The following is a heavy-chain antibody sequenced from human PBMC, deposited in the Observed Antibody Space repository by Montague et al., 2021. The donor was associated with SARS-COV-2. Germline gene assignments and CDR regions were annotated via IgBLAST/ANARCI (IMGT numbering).Heavy chain of an antibody. Sequence: PALVKPTQTLTLTCTFSGFSLIGDGVGVGWIRQPPGKALEWLALIFWNDDKRYNSSLKNRLTVTKDTSKNQVVLTMTNMDPLDTGTYYCAHSPLFSSLGDFDSWGQGTLVTVAS. V-gene: IGHV2-5*01. J-gene: IGHJ4*02. D-gene: IGHD7-27*01. CDR2: IFWNDDK. CDR1: GFSLIGDGVG. CDR3: AHSPLFSSLGDFDS.